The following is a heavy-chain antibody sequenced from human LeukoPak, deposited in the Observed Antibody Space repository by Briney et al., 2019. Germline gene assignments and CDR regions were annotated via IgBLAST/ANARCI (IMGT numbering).Heavy chain of an antibody. V-gene: IGHV3-7*01. CDR1: GFTFSSYW. J-gene: IGHJ6*02. CDR2: IKQDGSEK. Sequence: GGSLRLSCAASGFTFSSYWMSWVRQAPGKELEWVANIKQDGSEKYYVDSVKGRFTISRDNAKNSLYLQMNSLRAEDTAVYYCASPTGYSSAEDVWGQGTTVTVSS. CDR3: ASPTGYSSAEDV. D-gene: IGHD6-19*01.